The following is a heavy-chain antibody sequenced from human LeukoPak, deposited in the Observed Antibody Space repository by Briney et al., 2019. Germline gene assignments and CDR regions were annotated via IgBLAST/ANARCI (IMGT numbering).Heavy chain of an antibody. D-gene: IGHD6-6*01. V-gene: IGHV1-2*02. CDR3: ARSTSIAARPSY. J-gene: IGHJ4*02. Sequence: ASVKVSCKASGYTFTSYYMHWVRQAPGQGLEWMGWINPNSGGTNYAQKFQGRVTMTRDTSISTAYMELSRLRSDDTAVYYCARSTSIAARPSYWGQGTLVTVSS. CDR1: GYTFTSYY. CDR2: INPNSGGT.